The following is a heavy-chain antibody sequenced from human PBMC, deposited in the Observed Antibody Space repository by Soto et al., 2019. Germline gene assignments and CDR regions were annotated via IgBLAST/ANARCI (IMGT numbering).Heavy chain of an antibody. Sequence: ASVKVSCKASGYTFTSYAMHWMRQAPGQRLEWMGWINAGNGNTKYSQKFQGRVTITRDTSASTAYMELSSLRSEDTAVYYCARDDYSNYGIPTYWGQGTLVTSPQ. J-gene: IGHJ4*02. CDR3: ARDDYSNYGIPTY. CDR2: INAGNGNT. D-gene: IGHD4-4*01. V-gene: IGHV1-3*01. CDR1: GYTFTSYA.